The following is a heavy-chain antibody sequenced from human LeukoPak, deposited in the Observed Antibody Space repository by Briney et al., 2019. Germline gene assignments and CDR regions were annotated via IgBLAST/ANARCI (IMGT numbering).Heavy chain of an antibody. CDR3: ARDLGVVVPAAMRSRGFDS. CDR1: GYTFTGYY. V-gene: IGHV1-2*02. CDR2: INPNSGGT. Sequence: ASVKVSCKASGYTFTGYYMHWVRQAPGQGLEWMGWINPNSGGTNYAQKFQGRVTMTRDTSISTAYMELSRLRSDDTTVYYCARDLGVVVPAAMRSRGFDSWGQGTLVTVSS. J-gene: IGHJ5*01. D-gene: IGHD2-2*01.